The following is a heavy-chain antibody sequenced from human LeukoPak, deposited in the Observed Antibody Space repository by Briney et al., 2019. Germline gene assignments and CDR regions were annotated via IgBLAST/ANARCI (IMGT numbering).Heavy chain of an antibody. J-gene: IGHJ4*02. CDR1: GYTFTGYY. Sequence: ASVKVSCKASGYTFTGYYMHWVRQAPGQGLGWMGWINPNSGGTNYAQKFQGRVTMTRDTSISTAYMELSRLRSDDTAVYYCARDPTGIAAADQLDYWGQGTLVTVSS. V-gene: IGHV1-2*02. D-gene: IGHD6-13*01. CDR2: INPNSGGT. CDR3: ARDPTGIAAADQLDY.